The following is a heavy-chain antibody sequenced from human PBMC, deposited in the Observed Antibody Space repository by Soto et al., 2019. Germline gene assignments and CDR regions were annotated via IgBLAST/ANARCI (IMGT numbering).Heavy chain of an antibody. V-gene: IGHV3-7*01. CDR3: ARDIAVAANWFDP. D-gene: IGHD6-19*01. CDR1: GFTFSSYW. J-gene: IGHJ5*02. CDR2: IKQDGSEK. Sequence: EVQLVESGGGLVQPGGSLRLSCAASGFTFSSYWMSWVRQAPGKALEWVANIKQDGSEKYYVDSVKGRFTISRDNAKNSLYLQMNSLRAEDTAVYYCARDIAVAANWFDPWGQGTLVTVSS.